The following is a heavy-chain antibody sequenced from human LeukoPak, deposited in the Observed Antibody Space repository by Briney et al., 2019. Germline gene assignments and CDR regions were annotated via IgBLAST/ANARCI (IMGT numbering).Heavy chain of an antibody. J-gene: IGHJ4*02. V-gene: IGHV3-21*01. CDR2: ISSTSSYI. Sequence: GGSLRLSCAASGFTFSSYSMNWVRQAPGKGLEWVSSISSTSSYIYYADAVKGRFTISRDNAKNAVYLQMNSLRDEDTAVYYCARGLCGGDCYDYWGQGALVTVST. D-gene: IGHD2-21*02. CDR1: GFTFSSYS. CDR3: ARGLCGGDCYDY.